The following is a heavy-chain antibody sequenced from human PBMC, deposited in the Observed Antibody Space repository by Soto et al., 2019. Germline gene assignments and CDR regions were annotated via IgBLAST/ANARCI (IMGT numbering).Heavy chain of an antibody. CDR1: RFTFSNYA. D-gene: IGHD4-17*01. CDR3: AKVVIYGDHRAGAFDI. V-gene: IGHV3-23*01. CDR2: VSDGGDST. Sequence: PGGSLRLSCAASRFTFSNYAMTWVRQAPGKGLEWVSVVSDGGDSTYCAASVRGRFTISRDNSKDTLYLQMNSLRAEDTAVCYCAKVVIYGDHRAGAFDIWGRGTMVTVSS. J-gene: IGHJ3*02.